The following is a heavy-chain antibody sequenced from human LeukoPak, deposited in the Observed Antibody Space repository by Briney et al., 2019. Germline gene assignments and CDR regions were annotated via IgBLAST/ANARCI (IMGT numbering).Heavy chain of an antibody. Sequence: GGSLRLSCAVPGFTFSNYWMHWVRQVPGKGLVWVSRINTDGSSTSYADSVKGRFTISRDNAKSTLYLQMNSLRAEDTAVYYCARDPRGYCSGGSCFYWGQGTLVTVSS. V-gene: IGHV3-74*01. D-gene: IGHD2-15*01. CDR2: INTDGSST. J-gene: IGHJ4*02. CDR3: ARDPRGYCSGGSCFY. CDR1: GFTFSNYW.